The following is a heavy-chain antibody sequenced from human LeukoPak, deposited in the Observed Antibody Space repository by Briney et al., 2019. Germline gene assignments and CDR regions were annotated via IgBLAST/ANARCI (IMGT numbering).Heavy chain of an antibody. CDR3: ASITIFGVVEYYFDY. Sequence: SQTLSLTCTVSGGSISSGDYYWSWIRQPPGKGLEWIGYIYYSGSTYYNPSLKSRVTVSVDTSKNQFSLKLSSVTAADTAVYYCASITIFGVVEYYFDYWGQGTLVTVSS. D-gene: IGHD3-3*01. CDR1: GGSISSGDYY. V-gene: IGHV4-30-4*01. CDR2: IYYSGST. J-gene: IGHJ4*02.